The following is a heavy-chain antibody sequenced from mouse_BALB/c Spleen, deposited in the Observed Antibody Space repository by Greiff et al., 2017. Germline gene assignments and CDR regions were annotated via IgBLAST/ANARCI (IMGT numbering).Heavy chain of an antibody. CDR2: ISYDGSN. Sequence: ESGPGLVKPSQSLSLTCSVTGYSITSGYYWNWIRQFPGNKLEWMGYISYDGSNNYNPSLKNRISITRDTSKNQFFLKLNSVTTEDTATYYCARGSGGTAWFAYWGQGTLVTVSA. CDR1: GYSITSGYY. D-gene: IGHD4-1*01. J-gene: IGHJ3*01. CDR3: ARGSGGTAWFAY. V-gene: IGHV3-6*02.